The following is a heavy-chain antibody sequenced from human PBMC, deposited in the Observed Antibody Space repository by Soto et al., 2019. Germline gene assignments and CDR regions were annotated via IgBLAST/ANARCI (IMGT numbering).Heavy chain of an antibody. D-gene: IGHD1-7*01. CDR2: IYWKGAII. Sequence: PLRLSFSASGFRFDDYAMHWVRQAPGKGLEWVSGIYWKGAIISYADSVKGRFTISRDNAKNSLFLQMNSLRDEDTALYHCGKDEGTIAVRYFHYWGQGALVTVS. CDR1: GFRFDDYA. CDR3: GKDEGTIAVRYFHY. J-gene: IGHJ4*02. V-gene: IGHV3-9*01.